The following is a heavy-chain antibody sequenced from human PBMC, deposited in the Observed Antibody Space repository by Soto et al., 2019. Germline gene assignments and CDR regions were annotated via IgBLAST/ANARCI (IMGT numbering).Heavy chain of an antibody. CDR1: GMSLSTYS. Sequence: PGGSLRLSCEASGMSLSTYSMNWVRQAPGKGLEWVSSISPSGSNKYYSASVRGRFTVSRDNAENSLYLQMNSLRAEDTAVYYCARAHCTSPTCYLAWYYYGMDVWGQGTTVTVSS. CDR3: ARAHCTSPTCYLAWYYYGMDV. CDR2: ISPSGSNK. J-gene: IGHJ6*02. V-gene: IGHV3-21*01. D-gene: IGHD2-2*01.